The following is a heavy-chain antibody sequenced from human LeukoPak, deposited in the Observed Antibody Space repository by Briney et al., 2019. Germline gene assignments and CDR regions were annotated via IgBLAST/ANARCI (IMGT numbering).Heavy chain of an antibody. Sequence: GGSLRLSCVASGFSFDDYAMHWVRQAPGKGLEWVSLISWDGLRTYYADSVKGRFSISRDNSKNSLYLQMNSLRTEDTAFYYCAKDNYYGSGSYYTDWGQGTLVTVSS. J-gene: IGHJ4*02. CDR2: ISWDGLRT. V-gene: IGHV3-43D*03. CDR1: GFSFDDYA. CDR3: AKDNYYGSGSYYTD. D-gene: IGHD3-10*01.